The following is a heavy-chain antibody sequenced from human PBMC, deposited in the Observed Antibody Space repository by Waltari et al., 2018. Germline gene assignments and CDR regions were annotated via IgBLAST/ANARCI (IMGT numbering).Heavy chain of an antibody. D-gene: IGHD3-16*01. V-gene: IGHV4-59*01. Sequence: QVQLQESGPGLVKPSETLSLTCTVSGGSISSYYWSWIRQPPGKGLAWIGYIYYSGSTNYNPSLKSRVTISVDTSKNQFSLKLSSVTAADTAVYYCARATPSTILGGPSGVRNYGMDVWGQGTTVTVSS. J-gene: IGHJ6*02. CDR3: ARATPSTILGGPSGVRNYGMDV. CDR2: IYYSGST. CDR1: GGSISSYY.